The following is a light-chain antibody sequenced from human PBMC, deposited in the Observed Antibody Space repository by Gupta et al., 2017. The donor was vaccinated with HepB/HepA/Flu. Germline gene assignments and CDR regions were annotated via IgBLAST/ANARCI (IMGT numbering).Light chain of an antibody. CDR1: SRNVGGYNY. J-gene: IGLJ2*01. CDR3: SSYTSSSTL. V-gene: IGLV2-14*03. Sequence: QSALTQPAPVSGPPGQSIPIPCPGTSRNVGGYNYVSWYQQHPGKAPKLMIYDVSNRPSGVSNRFSGSKSGNTASLTISGLQAEDEADYYCSSYTSSSTLFGGGTKLTVL. CDR2: DVS.